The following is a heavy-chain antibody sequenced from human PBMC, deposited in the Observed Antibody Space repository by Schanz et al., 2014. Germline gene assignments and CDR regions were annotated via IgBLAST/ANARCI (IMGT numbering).Heavy chain of an antibody. J-gene: IGHJ4*02. D-gene: IGHD6-13*01. V-gene: IGHV1-3*01. CDR1: GYTFTSYS. CDR3: ARSGSSNWYFFDY. CDR2: INAGTGNT. Sequence: QVHLVQSGAEVKKPGASVKVSCKASGYTFTSYSIHWVRQAPGQRLEWMGWINAGTGNTEYSQKFQGRVTITRDTLASTAYMEVSSLRSEDTAVYYCARSGSSNWYFFDYWGQGTLVTVSS.